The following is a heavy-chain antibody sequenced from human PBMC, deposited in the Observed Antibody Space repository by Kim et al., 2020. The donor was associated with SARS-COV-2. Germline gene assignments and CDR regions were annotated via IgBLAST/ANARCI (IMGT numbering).Heavy chain of an antibody. D-gene: IGHD3-10*01. CDR3: ARHSEKEVRGVTPYGMDV. CDR2: IDPSDSYT. V-gene: IGHV5-10-1*01. Sequence: GESLKISCKGSGYSFTSYWISWVRQMPGKGLEWMGRIDPSDSYTNYSPSFQGHVTISADKSISTAYLQWSSLKASDTAMYYCARHSEKEVRGVTPYGMDVWGQGTTVTVSS. CDR1: GYSFTSYW. J-gene: IGHJ6*02.